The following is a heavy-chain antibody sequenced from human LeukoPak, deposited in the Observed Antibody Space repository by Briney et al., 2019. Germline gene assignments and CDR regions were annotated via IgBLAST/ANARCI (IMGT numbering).Heavy chain of an antibody. CDR2: ISGSGDST. J-gene: IGHJ4*02. CDR1: GFTFSIYA. V-gene: IGHV3-23*01. CDR3: AKDRREDYCSGGSCYDVIIDY. D-gene: IGHD2-15*01. Sequence: PGGSLRLSCAASGFTFSIYAMSWVRQAPGKGLEWVSTISGSGDSTYYAASVKGRFTISRDNSKNTLYLQMNSLRAEDTAVYYCAKDRREDYCSGGSCYDVIIDYWGQGTLVTVSS.